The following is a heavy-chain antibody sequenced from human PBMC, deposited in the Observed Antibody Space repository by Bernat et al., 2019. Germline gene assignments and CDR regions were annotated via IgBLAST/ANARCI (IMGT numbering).Heavy chain of an antibody. D-gene: IGHD3-16*02. Sequence: EVQLVQSGAEVKKPGESLKISCKGSGYSFTSYWIGWVRQMPGKGLEWMGIIYPGDSDTRYSPSFQGQGTISADKSISTAYLQWSSLKASDTAMYYCARPPGPTHHPGGHSVIYWYFDLWGRGTLVTVSS. V-gene: IGHV5-51*01. CDR1: GYSFTSYW. J-gene: IGHJ2*01. CDR3: ARPPGPTHHPGGHSVIYWYFDL. CDR2: IYPGDSDT.